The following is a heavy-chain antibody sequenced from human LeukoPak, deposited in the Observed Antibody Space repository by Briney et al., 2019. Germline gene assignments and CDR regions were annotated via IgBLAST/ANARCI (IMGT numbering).Heavy chain of an antibody. D-gene: IGHD3-22*01. CDR3: ARLRNYDNSGYYPFDY. CDR2: INHSGST. J-gene: IGHJ4*02. V-gene: IGHV4-34*01. CDR1: GGSFSGYY. Sequence: SETLSLTCAVYGGSFSGYYWSWIRQPPGKGLEWIGEINHSGSTNYNPSLKSRVTISVDTSKNQFSLKLSSVTAADTAVYYCARLRNYDNSGYYPFDYWGQGTLVTVSS.